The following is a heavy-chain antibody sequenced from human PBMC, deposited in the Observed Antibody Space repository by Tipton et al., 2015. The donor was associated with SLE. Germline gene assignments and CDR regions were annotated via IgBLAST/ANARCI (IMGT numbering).Heavy chain of an antibody. J-gene: IGHJ4*02. CDR2: INHSGST. CDR1: GGSFSGYY. Sequence: TLSLTCAVYGGSFSGYYWSWIRQPPGKGLEWIGEINHSGSTNYNPSLKSRVTISVDTSKNQFSLKLSSVTAADTAVYYCASLDYYDSSGPVDYWGQGTLVTVSS. CDR3: ASLDYYDSSGPVDY. V-gene: IGHV4-34*01. D-gene: IGHD3-22*01.